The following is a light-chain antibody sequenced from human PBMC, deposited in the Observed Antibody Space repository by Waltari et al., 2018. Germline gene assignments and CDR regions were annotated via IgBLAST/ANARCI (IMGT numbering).Light chain of an antibody. V-gene: IGLV1-44*01. CDR3: AAWDDSIYGPA. CDR2: SND. J-gene: IGLJ3*02. Sequence: QSVLTQPPSASGAPGQTVAIPGSGSAPNLDRNVVTRYQQFPGAAPKLLIYSNDQRPSGVPGRFSGSKSGTSASLAISGLQSEDEAHYYCAAWDDSIYGPAFGGGTKLTVL. CDR1: APNLDRNV.